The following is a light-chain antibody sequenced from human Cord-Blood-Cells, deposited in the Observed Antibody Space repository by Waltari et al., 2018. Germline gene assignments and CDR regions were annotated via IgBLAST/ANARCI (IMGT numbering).Light chain of an antibody. CDR1: SSDVGSYNL. CDR3: CSYAGSSTVV. V-gene: IGLV2-23*01. Sequence: QSALTQPASVSGSPGQSITISCTGTSSDVGSYNLVSWYQQHPGKAPKLMIYEGSKRPSWVSNRFSGSKSDNTASLTISGLQAEDDADYYCCSYAGSSTVVFGGGTKLTVL. J-gene: IGLJ2*01. CDR2: EGS.